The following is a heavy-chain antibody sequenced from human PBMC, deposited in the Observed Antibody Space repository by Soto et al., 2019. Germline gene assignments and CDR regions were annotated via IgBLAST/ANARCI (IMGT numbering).Heavy chain of an antibody. CDR3: ARDNADLSYYYDSSGYYTPWFDP. CDR2: IYHSGST. Sequence: PSETLSLTCAVSGGSISSGGYSWSWIRQPPGKGLEWIGYIYHSGSTYYNPSLKSRVTISVDRSKNQFSLKLSSVTAADTAVYYCARDNADLSYYYDSSGYYTPWFDPWGQGTLVTVSS. D-gene: IGHD3-22*01. V-gene: IGHV4-30-2*01. CDR1: GGSISSGGYS. J-gene: IGHJ5*02.